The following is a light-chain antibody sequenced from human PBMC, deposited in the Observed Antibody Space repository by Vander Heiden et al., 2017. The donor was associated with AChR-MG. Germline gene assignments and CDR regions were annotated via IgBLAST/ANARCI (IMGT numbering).Light chain of an antibody. CDR3: GAWDSSLSVVV. J-gene: IGLJ2*01. V-gene: IGLV1-51*01. CDR2: DIN. Sequence: QSVLTQPPSVSAATGQKVTISCSGSSSNIGNNYVSWYQQLPGTAPKLLIYDINKRPSGIPDRFSGSKSGTSATLGITGLQTGDEADYYCGAWDSSLSVVVFGGGTKLTVL. CDR1: SSNIGNNY.